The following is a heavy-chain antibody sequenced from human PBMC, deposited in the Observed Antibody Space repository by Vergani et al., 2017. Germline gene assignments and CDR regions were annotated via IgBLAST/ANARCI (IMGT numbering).Heavy chain of an antibody. J-gene: IGHJ4*02. CDR1: GGTFSTYA. CDR2: LIPIFGTT. Sequence: QVQLVQSGAEVKKPGSSVKVSCKASGGTFSTYAISWVRQAPGQGLEWMGRLIPIFGTTNYAQNFQGRVTITADESTSTAYMELSSRRSEDTAVYYCAIDRRYCSGGSCYLDYWGQGPLIAVSS. V-gene: IGHV1-69*13. CDR3: AIDRRYCSGGSCYLDY. D-gene: IGHD2-15*01.